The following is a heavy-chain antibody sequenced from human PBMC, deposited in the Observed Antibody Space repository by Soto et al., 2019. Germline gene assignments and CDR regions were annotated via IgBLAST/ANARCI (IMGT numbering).Heavy chain of an antibody. CDR3: ARAEGFGEFMAADWFGP. CDR1: GGSVSSGSYY. Sequence: QVQLQESGPGLVKPSETLFLTCTVSGGSVSSGSYYWRWIRQPPGKGLEWIGYIYYSGSTNYNPSLKSTITIPVHTSKIQFSLYQSSVNAAYTAVYYCARAEGFGEFMAADWFGPWDHRTIVTVSP. V-gene: IGHV4-61*01. CDR2: IYYSGST. D-gene: IGHD3-10*01. J-gene: IGHJ5*02.